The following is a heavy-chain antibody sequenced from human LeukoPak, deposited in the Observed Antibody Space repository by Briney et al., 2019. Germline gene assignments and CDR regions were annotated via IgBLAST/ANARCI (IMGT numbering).Heavy chain of an antibody. D-gene: IGHD3-9*01. V-gene: IGHV3-23*01. CDR2: ISGSGGST. Sequence: GGSLRLSCAASGFTFDDYAMHWVRQAPGKGLEWVSAISGSGGSTYYADSVKGRFTISRDNSKNTLYLQMNSLRAEDTAVYYCAKEGDYDILTGYPRGIDCWGQGTLVTVSS. CDR3: AKEGDYDILTGYPRGIDC. J-gene: IGHJ4*02. CDR1: GFTFDDYA.